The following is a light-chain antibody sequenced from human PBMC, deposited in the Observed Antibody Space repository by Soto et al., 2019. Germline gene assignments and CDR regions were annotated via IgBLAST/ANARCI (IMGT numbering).Light chain of an antibody. Sequence: ERVMTQSPATLSLSPGERATLSSRASRDISNNLAWYQQKPGQAPRLLIYGASSRATGIPARFIGSGSGTEFTLTISSLQSEDFAFYYCQQHNDWPLTFGGGTKVDIK. J-gene: IGKJ4*01. V-gene: IGKV3-15*01. CDR2: GAS. CDR3: QQHNDWPLT. CDR1: RDISNN.